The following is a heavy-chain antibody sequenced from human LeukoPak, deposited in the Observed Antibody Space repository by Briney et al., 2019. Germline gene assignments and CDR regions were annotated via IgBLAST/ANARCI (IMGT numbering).Heavy chain of an antibody. J-gene: IGHJ4*02. V-gene: IGHV4-34*01. CDR1: GESFSGYY. D-gene: IGHD4-17*01. CDR2: INHSGRT. CDR3: ARVDYGDYSKDFDY. Sequence: SETLSLTCAVYGESFSGYYWSWLRQPPGKGLEWLGEINHSGRTNYNPSLKSRVTISVDTSKNQFSLRLSSVTAADTAMYYCARVDYGDYSKDFDYWGQGTLVTVAS.